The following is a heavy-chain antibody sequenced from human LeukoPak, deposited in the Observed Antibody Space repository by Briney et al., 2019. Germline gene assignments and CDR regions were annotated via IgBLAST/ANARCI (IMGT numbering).Heavy chain of an antibody. CDR1: GFTFDDYA. V-gene: IGHV3-9*01. CDR3: AKDRGTTYYYYGMDV. J-gene: IGHJ6*02. D-gene: IGHD2-2*01. CDR2: ISWNSGNI. Sequence: PGRSLRLSCAASGFTFDDYAMHWVWHAPGKGLEWVSGISWNSGNIVYADSVKGRFTISRDNAKNSLYLQMNSLRAEDTALYYCAKDRGTTYYYYGMDVWGQGTTVTVSS.